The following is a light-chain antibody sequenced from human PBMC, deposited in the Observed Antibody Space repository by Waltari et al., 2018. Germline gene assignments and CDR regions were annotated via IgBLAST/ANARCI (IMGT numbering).Light chain of an antibody. CDR2: TTS. CDR1: QGISNS. CDR3: QQYYIIPYT. Sequence: DVQMTQSPSSLSASVGDRVTITCRASQGISNSLVWYQQKPGKAPKLLLSTTSTLQSGGPSRFSGSGSVTVFTLTISSLQPEDFATYYCQQYYIIPYTFGQGTNLEIK. J-gene: IGKJ2*01. V-gene: IGKV1-NL1*01.